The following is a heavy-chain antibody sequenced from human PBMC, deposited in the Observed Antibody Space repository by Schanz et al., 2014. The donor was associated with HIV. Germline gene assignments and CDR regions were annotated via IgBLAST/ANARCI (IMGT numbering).Heavy chain of an antibody. CDR3: ASGRFDTVIWWGDAFLI. CDR1: GYTFTDYF. J-gene: IGHJ3*02. Sequence: QVQLVQSGAAVKKPGASVKVSCKASGYTFTDYFVHWVRQAPGQGLEWMGWIDPNNGGTDYAQKFQGRVTMTRDTSISTAYMELRRLRSDDTAVYYCASGRFDTVIWWGDAFLIWGRGTMVTVSS. V-gene: IGHV1-2*02. D-gene: IGHD5-18*01. CDR2: IDPNNGGT.